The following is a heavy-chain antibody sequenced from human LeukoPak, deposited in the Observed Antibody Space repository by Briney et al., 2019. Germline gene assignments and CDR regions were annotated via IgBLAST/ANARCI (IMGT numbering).Heavy chain of an antibody. D-gene: IGHD1-26*01. Sequence: SETLSLTCTASGGSMSPYSWSWIRQTPGKGLEWISYIFTSGGTNYNPTLMSRVTRSVVTSKNQFSLKMTSVTAADTAVYYCARQPFPLREDHFDFWGQGTLVTVSA. V-gene: IGHV4-4*09. CDR2: IFTSGGT. CDR3: ARQPFPLREDHFDF. CDR1: GGSMSPYS. J-gene: IGHJ4*02.